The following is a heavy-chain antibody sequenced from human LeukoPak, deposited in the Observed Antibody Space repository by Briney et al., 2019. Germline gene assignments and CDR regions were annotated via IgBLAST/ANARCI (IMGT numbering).Heavy chain of an antibody. CDR1: GFTFSSYT. D-gene: IGHD1-26*01. J-gene: IGHJ4*02. CDR3: AKDRNSEGGAAKNY. V-gene: IGHV3-23*01. Sequence: GGSLRLSCAASGFTFSSYTMTWVRQAPGKGLKWVSTITTGDGNTYYADSVKGRFTVSRDDSKNTLYLQMNSLRAEDTAVYYCAKDRNSEGGAAKNYWGQGTLVTVSS. CDR2: ITTGDGNT.